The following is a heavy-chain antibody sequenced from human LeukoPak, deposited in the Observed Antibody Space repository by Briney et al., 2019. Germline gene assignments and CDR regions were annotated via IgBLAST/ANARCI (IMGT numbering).Heavy chain of an antibody. CDR2: INWNGGST. V-gene: IGHV3-20*04. Sequence: GGSLRLSCAASGFTFDDYGMSWVHQAPGKGLEWVSGINWNGGSTGYADSVKGRFTISRDNAKNSLYLQMNSLRAEDTALYYCARDLYDYYGSGSYSGYWGQGTLVTVSS. D-gene: IGHD3-10*01. CDR1: GFTFDDYG. CDR3: ARDLYDYYGSGSYSGY. J-gene: IGHJ4*02.